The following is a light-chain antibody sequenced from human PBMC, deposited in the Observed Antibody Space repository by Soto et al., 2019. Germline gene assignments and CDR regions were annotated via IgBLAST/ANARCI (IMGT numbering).Light chain of an antibody. Sequence: EIVLTQSPGTLSLSPGERATLSCRASQSVVRNSLTWYQQKPGQPPRLLFYYASNRATGIPDRFSGSGSGTDFTLTISRLEPEDSAVYYCQQFGSSPRTVGQGTRVEIK. CDR1: QSVVRNS. CDR3: QQFGSSPRT. CDR2: YAS. V-gene: IGKV3-20*01. J-gene: IGKJ1*01.